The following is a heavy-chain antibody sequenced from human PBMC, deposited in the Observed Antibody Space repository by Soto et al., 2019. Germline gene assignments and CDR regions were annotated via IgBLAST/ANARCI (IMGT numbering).Heavy chain of an antibody. D-gene: IGHD3-16*02. Sequence: PGESLKISCKGSGYNFSKYWIAWVRQMPGKGLEWMGIIYPGDSDTRYSPSFQGQVTFSADKSISTAYLQWSSLKASDTAMYYCARRYSDSLWETHRTYFFDYWGQGILVTVSS. V-gene: IGHV5-51*01. CDR2: IYPGDSDT. CDR1: GYNFSKYW. CDR3: ARRYSDSLWETHRTYFFDY. J-gene: IGHJ4*02.